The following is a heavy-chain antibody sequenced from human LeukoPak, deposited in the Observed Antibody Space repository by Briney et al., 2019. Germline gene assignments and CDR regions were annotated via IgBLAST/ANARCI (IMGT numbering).Heavy chain of an antibody. CDR3: ARDESSSSWPDY. CDR1: GFTFSSYS. V-gene: IGHV3-21*01. CDR2: ISSSSSYI. Sequence: GGSLRLSCAASGFTFSSYSMNWVRQAPGKGLEWVSSISSSSSYIYYADSVKGRFTISRDNAKNSLYLQVNSLRAEDTAVYYCARDESSSSWPDYWGQGTLVTVSS. J-gene: IGHJ4*02. D-gene: IGHD6-13*01.